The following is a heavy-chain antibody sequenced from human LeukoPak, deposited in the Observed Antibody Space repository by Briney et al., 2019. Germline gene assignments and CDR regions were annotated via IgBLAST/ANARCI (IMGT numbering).Heavy chain of an antibody. V-gene: IGHV1-18*01. J-gene: IGHJ4*02. CDR2: ISAYNGST. CDR3: ARDIVGATGFDY. D-gene: IGHD1-26*01. Sequence: ASVKVSCKASGYTFTSYGISWVRQAPGQGLEWMGWISAYNGSTSYAQKFQGRVTMTRDTSTSTVYMELSSLRSEDTAVYYCARDIVGATGFDYWGQGTLVTVSS. CDR1: GYTFTSYG.